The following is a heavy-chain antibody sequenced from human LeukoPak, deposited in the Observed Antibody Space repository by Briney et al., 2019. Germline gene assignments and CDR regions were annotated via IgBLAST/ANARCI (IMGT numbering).Heavy chain of an antibody. Sequence: SETLSLTCTVSGGSISSYYWSWIRQSPGKGLEWIGYMYYSGSTNYNPSLKSRVTISVDTSKNQFSLKLSSVTAADTAVYYCARVGAGCSSTSCYDANYYYYYMDVWGKGTTVTISS. CDR3: ARVGAGCSSTSCYDANYYYYYMDV. CDR1: GGSISSYY. D-gene: IGHD2-2*01. CDR2: MYYSGST. V-gene: IGHV4-59*12. J-gene: IGHJ6*03.